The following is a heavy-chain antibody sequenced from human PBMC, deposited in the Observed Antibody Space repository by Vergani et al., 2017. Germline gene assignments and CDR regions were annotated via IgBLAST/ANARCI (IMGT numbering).Heavy chain of an antibody. J-gene: IGHJ4*02. CDR3: VRGGTYCTDGICYRY. CDR1: GYTFTSYG. D-gene: IGHD2-8*01. Sequence: QVQLVQSGAEVKKPGASVKVSCKASGYTFTSYGISWVRQAPGQGLEWMGIINPSGGSTSYAQKFQGRVTMTRDTSTSTVYMELSSLRAEDTAVYYCVRGGTYCTDGICYRYWGQGSLVTVSS. V-gene: IGHV1-46*01. CDR2: INPSGGST.